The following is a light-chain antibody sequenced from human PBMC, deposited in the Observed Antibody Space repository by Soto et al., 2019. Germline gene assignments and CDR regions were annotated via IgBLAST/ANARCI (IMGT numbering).Light chain of an antibody. CDR1: SSDVGGYNY. CDR3: SSNTASSTLL. Sequence: QSVLTQPASVSGSPGQSITISCTGTSSDVGGYNYVSWSQQHPGKAPKLLISEVSNRPSGVSKRFSGSKSGNTASLTISGLQADDEADYNCSSNTASSTLLFSNGTKVIVL. CDR2: EVS. J-gene: IGLJ1*01. V-gene: IGLV2-14*03.